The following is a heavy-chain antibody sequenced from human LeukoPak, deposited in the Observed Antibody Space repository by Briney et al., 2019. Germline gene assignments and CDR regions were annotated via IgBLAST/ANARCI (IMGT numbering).Heavy chain of an antibody. J-gene: IGHJ4*02. D-gene: IGHD4-23*01. V-gene: IGHV3-23*01. CDR3: ARPDYGGDFYYFDY. Sequence: GGSLRLSCAASGFTFSSYAMSWVCQAPGKGLEWVSTLSGSGDSTYYADSVKGRFTISRDNSKNTLYLQMNSLRAEDTAVYHCARPDYGGDFYYFDYWGQGTLVTVSS. CDR2: LSGSGDST. CDR1: GFTFSSYA.